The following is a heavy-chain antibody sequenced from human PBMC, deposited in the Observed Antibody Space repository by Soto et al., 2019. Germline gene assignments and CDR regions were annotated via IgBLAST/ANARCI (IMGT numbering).Heavy chain of an antibody. Sequence: PGGSLRLSCAASGFTFSSYGMHWVRQAPGKGLEWVAVISYDGSNKYYADSVKGRFTISRDNSKNTLYLQMNSLRAEDTAVYYCAKEYEYSSSRPAGDPNDYYYYYGMDVWGQGTTVTVYS. D-gene: IGHD6-6*01. V-gene: IGHV3-30*18. J-gene: IGHJ6*02. CDR1: GFTFSSYG. CDR2: ISYDGSNK. CDR3: AKEYEYSSSRPAGDPNDYYYYYGMDV.